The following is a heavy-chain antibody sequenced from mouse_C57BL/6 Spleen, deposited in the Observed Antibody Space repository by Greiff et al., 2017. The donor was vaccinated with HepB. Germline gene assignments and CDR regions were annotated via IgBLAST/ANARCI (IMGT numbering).Heavy chain of an antibody. CDR1: GYTFTDYY. J-gene: IGHJ1*03. V-gene: IGHV1-76*01. Sequence: QVQLKESGAELVRPGASVKLSCKASGYTFTDYYINWVKQRPGQGLEWIARIYPGSGNTYYNEKFKGKATLTAEKSSSTAYMQLSSLTSEDSAVYFCARSLYYYGSRYFDVWGTGTTVTVSS. CDR3: ARSLYYYGSRYFDV. D-gene: IGHD1-1*01. CDR2: IYPGSGNT.